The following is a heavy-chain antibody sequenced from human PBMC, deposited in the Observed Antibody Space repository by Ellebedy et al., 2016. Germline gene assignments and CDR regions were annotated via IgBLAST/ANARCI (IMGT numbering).Heavy chain of an antibody. CDR3: ARGPSVKILEWSSHAFDI. CDR2: INPSGGST. CDR1: GYTFTSYY. V-gene: IGHV1-46*01. J-gene: IGHJ3*02. D-gene: IGHD3-3*01. Sequence: ASVKVSXXASGYTFTSYYMHWVRQAPGQGLEWMGIINPSGGSTSYAQKFQGRVTMTRNTSISTAYMELSSLRSEDTAVYYCARGPSVKILEWSSHAFDIWGQGTMVTVSS.